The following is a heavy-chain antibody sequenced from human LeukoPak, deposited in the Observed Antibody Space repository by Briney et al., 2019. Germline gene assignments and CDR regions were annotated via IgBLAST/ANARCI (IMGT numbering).Heavy chain of an antibody. CDR3: AETYYYDSSGYYSDY. Sequence: SVKVSCKASGGTFSSYAISWVRQAPGQGLEWMGGIIPIFGTANYAQKFQGRVTITTDESTSTAYMELSSLRSEDTAVYYCAETYYYDSSGYYSDYWGQGTLVTVSS. CDR1: GGTFSSYA. CDR2: IIPIFGTA. D-gene: IGHD3-22*01. J-gene: IGHJ4*02. V-gene: IGHV1-69*05.